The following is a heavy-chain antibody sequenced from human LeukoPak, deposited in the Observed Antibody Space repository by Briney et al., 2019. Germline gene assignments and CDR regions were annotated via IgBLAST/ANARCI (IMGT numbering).Heavy chain of an antibody. CDR3: AKLRGKDGVRDSYDI. CDR1: GFTFSSYA. CDR2: ISNSGDAT. V-gene: IGHV3-23*01. J-gene: IGHJ3*02. Sequence: GGTLRLSCAASGFTFSSYAMTWVRQVPGKGLEWVSGISNSGDATYYADFVKGRFTIARDNSKNTLYLQMNSLRAEDTALYYCAKLRGKDGVRDSYDIWGQGTMVTVSS.